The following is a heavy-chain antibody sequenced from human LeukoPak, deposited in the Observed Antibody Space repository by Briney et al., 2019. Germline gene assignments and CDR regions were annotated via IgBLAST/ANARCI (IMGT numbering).Heavy chain of an antibody. J-gene: IGHJ6*02. Sequence: GESLKISCKGSGYSFTSYWIGWVRQMPGKGLEWMGIIYPGDSDTRYSPSFQGQVTISADKSISTAYLQWSSLKASDTAMYYCARLGTPVVVAARDYYGMDVWGQGTTVTVSS. CDR3: ARLGTPVVVAARDYYGMDV. CDR1: GYSFTSYW. D-gene: IGHD2-15*01. CDR2: IYPGDSDT. V-gene: IGHV5-51*01.